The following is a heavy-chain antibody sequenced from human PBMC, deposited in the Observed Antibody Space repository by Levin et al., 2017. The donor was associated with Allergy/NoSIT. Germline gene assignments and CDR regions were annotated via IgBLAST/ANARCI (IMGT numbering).Heavy chain of an antibody. CDR1: GFTFSSYA. Sequence: GESLKISCAASGFTFSSYAMSWVRQAPGKGLEWVSAISGSGGSTYYADSVKGRFTISRDNSKNTLYLQMNSLRAEDTAVYYCAKVGSSSWYESYFDYWGQGTLVTVSS. CDR3: AKVGSSSWYESYFDY. D-gene: IGHD6-13*01. CDR2: ISGSGGST. V-gene: IGHV3-23*01. J-gene: IGHJ4*02.